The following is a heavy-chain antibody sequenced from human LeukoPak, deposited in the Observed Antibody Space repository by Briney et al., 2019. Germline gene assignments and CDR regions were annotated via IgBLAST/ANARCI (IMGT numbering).Heavy chain of an antibody. Sequence: PSQTLSLTCNVSGVSVSDGRYYWTWIRQHPGKGLEWIGHKYYSGSAKYNPSLKSRLTISIDTSKNQFSLQLSSVTAADTATYYCATPYCSSISCLDVFNVWGQGTRVTVSS. CDR1: GVSVSDGRYY. V-gene: IGHV4-31*03. CDR2: KYYSGSA. D-gene: IGHD2-2*01. CDR3: ATPYCSSISCLDVFNV. J-gene: IGHJ3*01.